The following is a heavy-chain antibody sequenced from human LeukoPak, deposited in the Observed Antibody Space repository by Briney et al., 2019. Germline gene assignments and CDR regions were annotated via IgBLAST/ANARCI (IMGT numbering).Heavy chain of an antibody. J-gene: IGHJ4*02. CDR2: IYYSGST. D-gene: IGHD1-26*01. CDR3: ARGPRQWELLESYFDY. V-gene: IGHV4-61*08. CDR1: GGSISSGGYY. Sequence: PSETLSLTCTVSGGSISSGGYYWSWIRQPPGKRLEWIGYIYYSGSTNYNPSLKSRVTISVDTSKNQFSLKLSSVTAADTAVYYCARGPRQWELLESYFDYWGQGTLVTVSS.